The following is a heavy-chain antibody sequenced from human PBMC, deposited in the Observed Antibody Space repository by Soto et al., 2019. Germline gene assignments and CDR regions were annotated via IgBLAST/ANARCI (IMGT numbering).Heavy chain of an antibody. Sequence: PGGSLRLSCAASGFTFSSYAMSWVRQAPGKGLEWVSAISGSGGGTYYADSVKGRFTISRDNSKNTLYLQMNSLRAEDTAVYYCAKGADYYDSSGPYNWFDPWGQGTLVTVSS. J-gene: IGHJ5*02. V-gene: IGHV3-23*01. CDR1: GFTFSSYA. D-gene: IGHD3-22*01. CDR3: AKGADYYDSSGPYNWFDP. CDR2: ISGSGGGT.